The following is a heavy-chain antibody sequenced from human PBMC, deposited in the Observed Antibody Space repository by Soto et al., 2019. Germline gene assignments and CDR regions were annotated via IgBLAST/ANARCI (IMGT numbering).Heavy chain of an antibody. CDR3: ASAKRITMVRGVTFDAFDI. CDR1: GYTFTSYG. CDR2: ISAYNGNT. D-gene: IGHD3-10*01. J-gene: IGHJ3*02. Sequence: QVQLVQSGAEVKKLGASVKVSCKASGYTFTSYGISWVRQAPGQGLEWMGWISAYNGNTNYAQKLQGRVTMTTDTSTSTAYMELRSLRSDDTAVYYCASAKRITMVRGVTFDAFDIWGQGTMVTVSS. V-gene: IGHV1-18*04.